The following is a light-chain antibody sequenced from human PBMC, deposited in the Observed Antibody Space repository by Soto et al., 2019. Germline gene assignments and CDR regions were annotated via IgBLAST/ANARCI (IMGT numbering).Light chain of an antibody. CDR2: GAS. V-gene: IGKV3-20*01. CDR3: QQYGNSPLT. J-gene: IGKJ4*01. CDR1: QSVSSSY. Sequence: EIVLTQSPGTLSLSPGERATLSCRASQSVSSSYLAWYQQKPGQAPRLLIYGASSRATGIPDRFSGSGSGTDFTLTISSLEPEDFALFYCQQYGNSPLTFGGGTKVAI.